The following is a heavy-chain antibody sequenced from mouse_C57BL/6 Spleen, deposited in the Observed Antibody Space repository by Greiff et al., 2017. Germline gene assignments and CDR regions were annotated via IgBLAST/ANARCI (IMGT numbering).Heavy chain of an antibody. J-gene: IGHJ1*03. D-gene: IGHD1-1*01. CDR2: ISSGSSTI. Sequence: EVMLVESGGGLVNPGGSLKLSCAASGFTFSDYGMHWVRQAPEKGLEWVAYISSGSSTIYYADTVKGRFTISRDNAKNTLFLQMTSLRSEDTAMYYCARPDTVVARYFDVWGTGTTVTVSS. V-gene: IGHV5-17*01. CDR3: ARPDTVVARYFDV. CDR1: GFTFSDYG.